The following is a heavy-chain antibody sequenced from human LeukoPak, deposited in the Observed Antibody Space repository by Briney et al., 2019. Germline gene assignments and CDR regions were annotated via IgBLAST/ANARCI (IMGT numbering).Heavy chain of an antibody. Sequence: SETLSLTCTVSGGSISSYYWSWIRQPPGKGLEWIGYIYTSGSTNYNPSLKSRVTMSVDTSKSQFSLKLSSVTAADTAVYYCARDLWNTANWYFDLWGRGALVTVSS. CDR1: GGSISSYY. V-gene: IGHV4-59*01. CDR3: ARDLWNTANWYFDL. J-gene: IGHJ2*01. CDR2: IYTSGST. D-gene: IGHD5-18*01.